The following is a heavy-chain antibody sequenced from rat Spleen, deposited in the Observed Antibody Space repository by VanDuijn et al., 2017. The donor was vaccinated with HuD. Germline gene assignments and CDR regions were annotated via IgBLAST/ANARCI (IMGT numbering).Heavy chain of an antibody. V-gene: IGHV5-58*01. D-gene: IGHD3-1*01. CDR3: ARGRSLRGYYFDY. CDR1: GFTFSSNW. J-gene: IGHJ2*01. CDR2: INPDGSTP. Sequence: EVQLVETGGGLVQPGRSLKLSCAASGFTFSSNWLNWIRQAPGKGLEWVATINPDGSTPYCRDSVKGRFTVSRDNAKNILYLQMDSLNSEDSATYYCARGRSLRGYYFDYWGQGVMVTVSS.